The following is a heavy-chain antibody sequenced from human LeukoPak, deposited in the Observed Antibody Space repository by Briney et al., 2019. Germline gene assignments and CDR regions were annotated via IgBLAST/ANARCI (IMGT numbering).Heavy chain of an antibody. Sequence: PSETLSLTCSVSGGSIESYYWSWIRQPPGKGLEFIGYIAASGTTKHNPSLKSRVTLSMETSKNQFSLKLRSVTAADTAVYFCARFPYSEGFDYWGQGTQVIVSS. CDR2: IAASGTT. J-gene: IGHJ4*02. CDR1: GGSIESYY. CDR3: ARFPYSEGFDY. V-gene: IGHV4-4*08. D-gene: IGHD3-9*01.